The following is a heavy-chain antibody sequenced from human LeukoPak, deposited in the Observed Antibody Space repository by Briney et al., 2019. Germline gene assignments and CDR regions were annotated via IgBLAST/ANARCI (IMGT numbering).Heavy chain of an antibody. J-gene: IGHJ4*02. Sequence: GASVKVSCKASGYTFSDDYMHWVRQAPGQGLEWMGRINPNSGVTKYAQKFQGRVTMTRDTSITTAYMELNRLTSDDTAVYYCARDRNLYSGSFASWGQGTLVTLSS. V-gene: IGHV1-2*06. CDR2: INPNSGVT. CDR1: GYTFSDDY. D-gene: IGHD1-26*01. CDR3: ARDRNLYSGSFAS.